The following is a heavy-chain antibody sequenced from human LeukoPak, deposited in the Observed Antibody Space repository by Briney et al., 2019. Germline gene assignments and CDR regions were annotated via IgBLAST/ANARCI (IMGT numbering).Heavy chain of an antibody. CDR1: GFSLSNYW. Sequence: GGSLRLSCAASGFSLSNYWMYWVRQAPGKGLVWVSRINSDGSRPNYAVSVQGRFTISRDNAKNTLYLQMNSLRAEDTAVYYCARAPKFDWLLSNFDYWGQGNLVTVSS. V-gene: IGHV3-74*01. CDR3: ARAPKFDWLLSNFDY. D-gene: IGHD3-9*01. J-gene: IGHJ4*02. CDR2: INSDGSRP.